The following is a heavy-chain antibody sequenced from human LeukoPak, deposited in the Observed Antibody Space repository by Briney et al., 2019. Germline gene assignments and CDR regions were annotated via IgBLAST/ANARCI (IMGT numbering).Heavy chain of an antibody. V-gene: IGHV3-21*01. CDR1: GFNFSTYG. CDR2: ISSGSTYI. D-gene: IGHD2-15*01. CDR3: ARLGYCSGGSCSSFDY. J-gene: IGHJ4*02. Sequence: PGRSLRLSCAASGFNFSTYGMHWVRQAPGKGLEWVSSISSGSTYIYYADSVKGRFTISRDNAKNSLYLQMNSLRAEDTAVYYCARLGYCSGGSCSSFDYWGQGTLVTVSS.